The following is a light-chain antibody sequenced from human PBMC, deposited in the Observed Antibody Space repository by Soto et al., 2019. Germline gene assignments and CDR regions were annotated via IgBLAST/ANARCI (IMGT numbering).Light chain of an antibody. J-gene: IGKJ5*01. CDR3: QQYGSSPIP. CDR1: QSVSSY. V-gene: IGKV3-20*01. Sequence: IVLTQSPSTLSLYPGERATLSCRASQSVSSYLAWYQQKPGQAPRLLIYGASSRATGIPDRFSGSGSGTDFTLTISRLEPEDFAVYYCQQYGSSPIPFGQGTRLEIK. CDR2: GAS.